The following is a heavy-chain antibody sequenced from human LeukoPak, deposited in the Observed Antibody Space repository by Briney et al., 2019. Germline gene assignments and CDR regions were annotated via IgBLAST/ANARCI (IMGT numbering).Heavy chain of an antibody. J-gene: IGHJ4*02. D-gene: IGHD6-6*01. CDR2: IRGSGGGT. CDR1: GFTFSSYA. V-gene: IGHV3-23*01. CDR3: AKNSEYSRSSHLDY. Sequence: GGSLRLSCAASGFTFSSYAMTWVRQAPGKGLQWVSAIRGSGGGTSYADSVEGRFTISKDNSKNTVFLQMNSLRAEDTGVYYCAKNSEYSRSSHLDYWGQGTLVTVSS.